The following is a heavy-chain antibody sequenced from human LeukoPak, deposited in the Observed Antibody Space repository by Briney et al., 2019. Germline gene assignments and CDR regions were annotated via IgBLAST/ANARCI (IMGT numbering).Heavy chain of an antibody. D-gene: IGHD2-2*01. J-gene: IGHJ4*02. CDR2: IKSKTEDGAT. CDR1: VFIFSNAW. V-gene: IGHV3-15*01. Sequence: PGGSLRLSCAASVFIFSNAWMGWVRQAPGKGLEWVGRIKSKTEDGATDYAAPVQGRFSISRDDSKNTLYLQMNSLKTEDTAMYYCTKFIAVGDCTSRSCPTLYDCWGQGTLVTVSS. CDR3: TKFIAVGDCTSRSCPTLYDC.